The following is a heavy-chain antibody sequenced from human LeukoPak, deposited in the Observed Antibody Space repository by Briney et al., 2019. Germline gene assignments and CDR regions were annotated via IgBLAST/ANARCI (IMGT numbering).Heavy chain of an antibody. Sequence: SETLSLTCAVYGGSFSGYYWSWIRQPPGKGLEWIGEINHSGSTNYNPSLKSRVTISVDTSKNQFSLKLSSVTAADTAVYYCASGKGDFWSGYYYFDYWGQGTLVTVSS. V-gene: IGHV4-34*01. CDR2: INHSGST. D-gene: IGHD3-3*01. J-gene: IGHJ4*02. CDR1: GGSFSGYY. CDR3: ASGKGDFWSGYYYFDY.